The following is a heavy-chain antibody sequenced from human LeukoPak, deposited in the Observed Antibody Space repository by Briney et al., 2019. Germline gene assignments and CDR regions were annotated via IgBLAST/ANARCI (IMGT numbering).Heavy chain of an antibody. CDR1: GYTFTGYY. J-gene: IGHJ5*02. CDR2: INPNSGGT. CDR3: ARGVSLVVVPAAPEVDFDP. D-gene: IGHD2-2*01. V-gene: IGHV1-2*02. Sequence: GASVKVSCKASGYTFTGYYMHWVRQAPGQGLEWMGWINPNSGGTNYAQKFQGRVTMTRDTSISTAYMKLSRLRSDDTAVYYCARGVSLVVVPAAPEVDFDPWGQGTLVTVSS.